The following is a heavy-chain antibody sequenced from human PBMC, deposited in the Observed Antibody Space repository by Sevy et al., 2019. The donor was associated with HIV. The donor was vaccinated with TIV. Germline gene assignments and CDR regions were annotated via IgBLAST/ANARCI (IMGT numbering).Heavy chain of an antibody. Sequence: SETLSLTCAVSGGSISSSNWWTWVRQSPGKGLEWIGEIRHAGSAKYNPSLQSRVTISVDKSNNQFSLKLNSVTAADTAVYYCARDPGAAASKGDLDYWGHGIKVTVSS. D-gene: IGHD6-13*01. CDR2: IRHAGSA. J-gene: IGHJ4*01. CDR3: ARDPGAAASKGDLDY. V-gene: IGHV4-4*02. CDR1: GGSISSSNW.